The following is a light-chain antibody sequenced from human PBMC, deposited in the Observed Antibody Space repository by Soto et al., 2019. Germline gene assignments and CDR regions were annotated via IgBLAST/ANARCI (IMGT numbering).Light chain of an antibody. CDR3: QQYNSYST. J-gene: IGKJ1*01. Sequence: DIQVTQSPSTLSASVGDRVTITGRASQSISSWLAWYQQKPGKAPKLLIYKASSLESGVPSRFSGSGSGTEFTLTISSLQPDDFATYYCQQYNSYSTFGQGTKVDIK. CDR1: QSISSW. CDR2: KAS. V-gene: IGKV1-5*03.